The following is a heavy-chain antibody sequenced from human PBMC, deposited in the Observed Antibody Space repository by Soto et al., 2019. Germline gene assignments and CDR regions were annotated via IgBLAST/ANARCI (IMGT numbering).Heavy chain of an antibody. Sequence: ASVKVSCKASGFTFSSYAMHWVRQAPGQRLEWMGWINAGYGNTKSSQKFQDRVTISRDTSASTAYMELTSLRSEDTAVYYCARDTGDGTFDFWGQGTLVTVSS. D-gene: IGHD7-27*01. V-gene: IGHV1-3*01. CDR1: GFTFSSYA. J-gene: IGHJ4*02. CDR2: INAGYGNT. CDR3: ARDTGDGTFDF.